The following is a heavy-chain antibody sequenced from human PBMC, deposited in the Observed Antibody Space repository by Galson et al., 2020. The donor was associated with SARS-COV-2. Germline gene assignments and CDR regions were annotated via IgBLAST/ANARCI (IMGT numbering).Heavy chain of an antibody. D-gene: IGHD3-22*01. CDR2: IYYTGST. V-gene: IGHV4-59*01. CDR3: ARVEHSTGYPDVFDI. CDR1: GGSISTYY. J-gene: IGHJ3*02. Sequence: SQTLSLTCNVSGGSISTYYWSWIRQPPGKGLEWIGYIYYTGSTNYNPSLKSRVTISLDTSKNQFSLKLSSVTAADTAVYYCARVEHSTGYPDVFDIWGQGTLVTVSS.